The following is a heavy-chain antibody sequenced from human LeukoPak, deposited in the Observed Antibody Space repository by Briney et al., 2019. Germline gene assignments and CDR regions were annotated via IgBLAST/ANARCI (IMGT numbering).Heavy chain of an antibody. J-gene: IGHJ6*04. CDR2: IYYSGST. Sequence: SETLSLTCTVSGGSISSYYRSWIRQPPGKGLEWIGYIYYSGSTNYNPSLKSRVTISVDTSKNQFSLKLSSVTAADTAVYYCARDKGSSWYGMDVWGKGTTVTISS. D-gene: IGHD6-13*01. CDR3: ARDKGSSWYGMDV. V-gene: IGHV4-59*01. CDR1: GGSISSYY.